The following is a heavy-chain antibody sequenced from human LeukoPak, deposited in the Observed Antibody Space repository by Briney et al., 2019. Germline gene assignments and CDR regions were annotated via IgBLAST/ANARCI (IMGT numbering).Heavy chain of an antibody. CDR3: TSTEYSSSPFDY. J-gene: IGHJ4*02. CDR2: IRSKANSYAT. V-gene: IGHV3-73*01. CDR1: GFTFSGSA. D-gene: IGHD6-6*01. Sequence: QTGGSLRLSCAASGFTFSGSAMHWVRQASGKGLEWVGRIRSKANSYATAYAASVKGRFTISRDDSKNTAYLQMNSLKTEDTAVYYRTSTEYSSSPFDYWGQGTLVTVSS.